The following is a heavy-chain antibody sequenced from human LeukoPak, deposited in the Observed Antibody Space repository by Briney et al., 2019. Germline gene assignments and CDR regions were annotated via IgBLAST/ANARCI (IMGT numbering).Heavy chain of an antibody. CDR2: IYYSGST. CDR3: ARHEGDEYFDWLLFRPGGANWFDP. CDR1: GGPISSYY. V-gene: IGHV4-59*08. J-gene: IGHJ5*02. Sequence: PSETLSLTCTVSGGPISSYYWSWIRQPPGKGLEWIGYIYYSGSTNYNPSLKSRVTISVDTSKNLFSLKLSSVTAADTAVYYCARHEGDEYFDWLLFRPGGANWFDPWGQGTLVTVSS. D-gene: IGHD3-9*01.